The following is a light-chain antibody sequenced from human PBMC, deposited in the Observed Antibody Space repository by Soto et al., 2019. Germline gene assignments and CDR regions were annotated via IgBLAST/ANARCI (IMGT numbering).Light chain of an antibody. CDR3: QQRSNWTGT. J-gene: IGKJ2*01. CDR2: DAS. V-gene: IGKV3-11*01. CDR1: QTVRGY. Sequence: DIVLTQSPATLSLSPGERATLSCRASQTVRGYLAWYQQKPGQAPRLLIYDASNRATGVSARFSGSGSGTDFTLTISGLEPEDFAVYYCQQRSNWTGTFGQGTKLEIK.